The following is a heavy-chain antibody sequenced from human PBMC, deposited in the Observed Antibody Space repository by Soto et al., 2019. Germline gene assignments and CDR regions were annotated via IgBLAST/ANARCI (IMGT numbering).Heavy chain of an antibody. CDR2: IKQDGGEK. Sequence: EVQLVESGGGSVQPGESLRLSCLASGFSFSTYWMSWVRQAPGKGLEWVARIKQDGGEKYYVDSVKDRFTVSRDNAKSSLYLQLHTLSADDAGIYYCVRDQLILPADDFYYGVDVWGQGTTVTVSS. CDR1: GFSFSTYW. V-gene: IGHV3-7*03. J-gene: IGHJ6*02. CDR3: VRDQLILPADDFYYGVDV.